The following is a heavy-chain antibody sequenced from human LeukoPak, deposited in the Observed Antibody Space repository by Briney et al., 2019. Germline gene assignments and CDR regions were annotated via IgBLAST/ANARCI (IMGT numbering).Heavy chain of an antibody. Sequence: SETLSLTCTVSGGSISSYYWSWIRQPPGKGLEWFGYVSDSGTTNYNPSLKSRVTISVDTSKIQFSLKLSSVTAADTAVYYCARDKGQYGSGTPGFTWFDPWGQGTLVTVSS. CDR2: VSDSGTT. D-gene: IGHD3-10*01. V-gene: IGHV4-59*01. CDR1: GGSISSYY. CDR3: ARDKGQYGSGTPGFTWFDP. J-gene: IGHJ5*02.